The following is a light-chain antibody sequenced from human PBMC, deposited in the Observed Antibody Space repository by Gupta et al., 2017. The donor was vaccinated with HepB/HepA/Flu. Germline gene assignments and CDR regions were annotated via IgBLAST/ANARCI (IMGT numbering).Light chain of an antibody. J-gene: IGLJ3*02. CDR3: QSYDSSNRV. Sequence: FMLTQPHSVSESPGKTVTISCTRSSGSIASNYVQWYQQRPGSAPTTVIYEDNQRPSGVPDRFSGSIDSSSISASLTISGLKTEDEADYYCQSYDSSNRVFGGGTKLTVL. V-gene: IGLV6-57*03. CDR1: SGSIASNY. CDR2: EDN.